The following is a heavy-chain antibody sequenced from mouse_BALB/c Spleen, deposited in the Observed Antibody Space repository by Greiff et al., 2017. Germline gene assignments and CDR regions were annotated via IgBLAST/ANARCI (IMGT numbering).Heavy chain of an antibody. D-gene: IGHD1-1*01. CDR1: GFAFSSYD. Sequence: EVQLVESGGGLVKPGGSLKLSCAASGFAFSSYDMSWVRQTPEKRLEWVAYISSGGGSTYYPDTVKGRFTISRDNAKNTLYLQMSSLKSEDTAMYYCARQAAYYGSSYEAFDYWGQGTTLTVSS. CDR3: ARQAAYYGSSYEAFDY. V-gene: IGHV5-12-1*01. J-gene: IGHJ2*01. CDR2: ISSGGGST.